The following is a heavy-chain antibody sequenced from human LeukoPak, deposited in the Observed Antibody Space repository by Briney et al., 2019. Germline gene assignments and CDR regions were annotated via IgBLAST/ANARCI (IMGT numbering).Heavy chain of an antibody. J-gene: IGHJ4*02. Sequence: GGSLRLSCAASGFTFRSYSMNWVRQARGEGLEWVSFICSSCSIIHYADSVKGRFPISKDNAKNSVYLEMNSLRAGDTAVYYCARGDSTGTNLDHWGQGTLVTVSS. D-gene: IGHD1-1*01. CDR3: ARGDSTGTNLDH. CDR1: GFTFRSYS. CDR2: ICSSCSII. V-gene: IGHV3-48*04.